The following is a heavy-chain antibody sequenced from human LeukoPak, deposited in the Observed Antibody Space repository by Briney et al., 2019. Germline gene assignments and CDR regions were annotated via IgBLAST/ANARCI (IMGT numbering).Heavy chain of an antibody. J-gene: IGHJ4*02. CDR3: AKDQYGSGSYFY. D-gene: IGHD3-10*01. V-gene: IGHV3-30*18. CDR2: ISYDGSNK. Sequence: GGSLRLSCAASGFTFSSYGMHWVRQAPGKGLEWVAVISYDGSNKYYADSVKGRFTISRDNSKNTLYLQMNSLRAEDTAVYYCAKDQYGSGSYFYWGQGTLVTVSS. CDR1: GFTFSSYG.